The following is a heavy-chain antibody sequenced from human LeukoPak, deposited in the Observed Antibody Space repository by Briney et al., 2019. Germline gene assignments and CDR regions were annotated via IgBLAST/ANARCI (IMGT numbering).Heavy chain of an antibody. J-gene: IGHJ4*02. D-gene: IGHD3-22*01. CDR1: GYTFTSYY. CDR2: INPSGDST. Sequence: VASVKVSCKASGYTFTSYYMHWVRQAPGQGLEWMGIINPSGDSTSYAQKFQGRVTMTRDTSTSTVYMELSSLRSEDTAVYYCASGIPYDSSGYYTLKLDYWGQGTLVTVSS. CDR3: ASGIPYDSSGYYTLKLDY. V-gene: IGHV1-46*01.